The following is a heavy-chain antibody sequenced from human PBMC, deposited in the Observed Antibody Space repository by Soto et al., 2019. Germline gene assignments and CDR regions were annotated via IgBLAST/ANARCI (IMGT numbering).Heavy chain of an antibody. Sequence: SETLSLTCAFYGCSISSFGYSWSWIRQPPGKGLEWIGYIYHSGSTYYNPSLKNRITISVDRSKNQFSLKLSSVTAADTAVYYCARVPDRWGQGTLVTVS. J-gene: IGHJ5*02. CDR1: GCSISSFGYS. CDR2: IYHSGST. D-gene: IGHD2-2*01. CDR3: ARVPDR. V-gene: IGHV4-30-2*01.